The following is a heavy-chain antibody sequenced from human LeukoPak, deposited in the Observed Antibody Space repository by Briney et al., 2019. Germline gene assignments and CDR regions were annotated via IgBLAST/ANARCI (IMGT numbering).Heavy chain of an antibody. J-gene: IGHJ4*02. CDR3: ARGADYGAYYFDY. CDR1: GFTFSSYS. Sequence: GGSLRLSCAASGFTFSSYSMNWVRQAPRKGLEWVSSISSSSSYIYYADSVKGRFTISRDNAKNSLYLQMNSLRAEDTAVYYCARGADYGAYYFDYWGQGTLVTVSS. D-gene: IGHD4-17*01. V-gene: IGHV3-21*01. CDR2: ISSSSSYI.